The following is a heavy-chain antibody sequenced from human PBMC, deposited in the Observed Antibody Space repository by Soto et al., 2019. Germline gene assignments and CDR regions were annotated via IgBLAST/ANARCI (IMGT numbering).Heavy chain of an antibody. CDR1: GFTFSSYA. D-gene: IGHD6-13*01. CDR2: ISGSGGST. V-gene: IGHV3-23*01. J-gene: IGHJ4*02. Sequence: GGSLRLSCAASGFTFSSYAMSWVRQAPGKGLEWVSAISGSGGSTYYADSVKGRFTISRDNAKNTLYLQMNSLRAEDTAVYYCAKCSSSWYGTIDYWGQGTLVTVSS. CDR3: AKCSSSWYGTIDY.